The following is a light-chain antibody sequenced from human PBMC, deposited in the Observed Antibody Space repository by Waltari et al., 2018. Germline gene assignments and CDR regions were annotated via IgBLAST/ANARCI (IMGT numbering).Light chain of an antibody. V-gene: IGLV2-8*01. CDR1: TSAVGSSTF. J-gene: IGLJ1*01. CDR2: EAT. CDR3: ISYAGNNKYV. Sequence: QSALTQPPSASGSPGPSVTISCPGTTSAVGSSTFFPWYQQYPDTSPKLMIYEATKRPPGVPDRFSGSKSGNTASLTVSGLQAEDEADYYCISYAGNNKYVLGAGTKVTVL.